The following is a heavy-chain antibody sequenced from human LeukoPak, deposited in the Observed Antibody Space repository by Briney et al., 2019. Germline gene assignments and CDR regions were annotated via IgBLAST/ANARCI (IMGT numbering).Heavy chain of an antibody. V-gene: IGHV4-38-2*02. Sequence: PETLSLTCAVSGYSISRGYYWGWIRQAPGKGLELIGSIHHTGKTYYHPSLKSRVTISIDTSKNQFSLKVTYVTAADTAVYFCARDASLGSGPTDGFDLWGRGTLVTVSS. D-gene: IGHD2-15*01. CDR1: GYSISRGYY. J-gene: IGHJ3*01. CDR2: IHHTGKT. CDR3: ARDASLGSGPTDGFDL.